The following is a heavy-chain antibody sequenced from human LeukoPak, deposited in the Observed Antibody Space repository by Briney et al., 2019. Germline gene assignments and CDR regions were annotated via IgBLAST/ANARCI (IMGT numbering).Heavy chain of an antibody. J-gene: IGHJ1*01. Sequence: GGSLRLSCAASGFTFSSYGMNWVRQAPGKGLEWVSGIRGNGVTTYYADSVKGRFTISRDNSKNTLYLQMSSLGAEDTAVYFCAKDDAWGRYQDWGQGTLVTVSS. CDR2: IRGNGVTT. D-gene: IGHD3-16*01. CDR1: GFTFSSYG. CDR3: AKDDAWGRYQD. V-gene: IGHV3-23*01.